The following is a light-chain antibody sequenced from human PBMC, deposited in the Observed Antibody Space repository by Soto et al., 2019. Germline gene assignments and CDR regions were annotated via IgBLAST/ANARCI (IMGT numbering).Light chain of an antibody. CDR2: GAS. J-gene: IGKJ5*01. V-gene: IGKV3-20*01. CDR3: QQYGSSPSIS. Sequence: EMVLTQSPGNLSLSPGERATLSCRASQSVSSSYLAWYQQKHGQDPRPLIYGASSRATGTPDRFSGSGSGTDFTLTISRLEPENFAVYYCQQYGSSPSISFGQGTRLEIK. CDR1: QSVSSSY.